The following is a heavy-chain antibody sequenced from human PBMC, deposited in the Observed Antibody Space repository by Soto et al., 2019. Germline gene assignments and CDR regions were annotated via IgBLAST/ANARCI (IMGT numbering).Heavy chain of an antibody. V-gene: IGHV3-23*01. CDR3: ARDRAVYCSNGICLAAFDI. CDR1: GFTFNDYA. D-gene: IGHD2-8*01. CDR2: LSSRGFST. Sequence: EMQLLESGGDLVQPGGSLRLSCAASGFTFNDYALTWVRQVPGKGLEWVSSLSSRGFSTHYAESVKGRFTISRDNINNTVYLQMNSLRAEDTAVYYCARDRAVYCSNGICLAAFDIWGQGTLVTVSS. J-gene: IGHJ3*02.